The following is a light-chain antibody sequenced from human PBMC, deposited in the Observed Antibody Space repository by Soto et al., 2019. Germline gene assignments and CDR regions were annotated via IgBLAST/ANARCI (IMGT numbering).Light chain of an antibody. CDR1: SGSIASNY. CDR2: GDN. Sequence: NFMLTQPHSVSESPGKTVTISCTRSSGSIASNYVQWYQQRPGSAPTTVIYGDNQRPSGVPDRFSGSIDSSSNSASLTISGLKTEDEADYYCQSYDSSNQVFGTGTKVTVL. V-gene: IGLV6-57*04. CDR3: QSYDSSNQV. J-gene: IGLJ1*01.